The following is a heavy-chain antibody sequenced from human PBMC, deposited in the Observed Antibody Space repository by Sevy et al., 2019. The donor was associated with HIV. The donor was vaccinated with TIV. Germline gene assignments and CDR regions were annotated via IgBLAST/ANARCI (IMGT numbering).Heavy chain of an antibody. J-gene: IGHJ4*01. CDR2: MKQDGSEE. D-gene: IGHD5-18*01. CDR3: VREGLVGYSYSLDY. Sequence: GGSLRLSCAASGFSFSIYWMSWVRQAPGKGLEWVATMKQDGSEEDDVDSVKGRFTISRDNAKNSLFLQMNSLSAEGTAVYYYVREGLVGYSYSLDYWGHGTLVTVSS. V-gene: IGHV3-7*01. CDR1: GFSFSIYW.